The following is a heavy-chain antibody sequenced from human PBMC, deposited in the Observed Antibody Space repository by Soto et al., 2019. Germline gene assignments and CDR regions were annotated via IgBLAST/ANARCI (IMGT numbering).Heavy chain of an antibody. D-gene: IGHD1-7*01. V-gene: IGHV3-30-3*01. CDR3: AREQGGTTLYYRGMDV. J-gene: IGHJ6*02. Sequence: QVQLVESGGGVVQPGRSLRLSCAASGFTFSSYAMHWVRQAPGQGLEWVALISYEGSNKYYADSVKGRFTISRDDSKTTLYLQMNSLRPEDTAVYHCAREQGGTTLYYRGMDVWGQGTTVTVSS. CDR2: ISYEGSNK. CDR1: GFTFSSYA.